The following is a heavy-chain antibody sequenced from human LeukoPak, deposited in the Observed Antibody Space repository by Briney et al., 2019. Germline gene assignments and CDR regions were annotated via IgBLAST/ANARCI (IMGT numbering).Heavy chain of an antibody. Sequence: GASVKVSCKASGYTLTCYDINWVRQATGQGLEWMGWMNPNSGRTGYAQNFQGRITITRNTSISTAYMELSSLRSEDTAVYYCTRETSSRYFDYWGQGTLVTVPS. CDR2: MNPNSGRT. J-gene: IGHJ4*02. V-gene: IGHV1-8*01. CDR3: TRETSSRYFDY. CDR1: GYTLTCYD.